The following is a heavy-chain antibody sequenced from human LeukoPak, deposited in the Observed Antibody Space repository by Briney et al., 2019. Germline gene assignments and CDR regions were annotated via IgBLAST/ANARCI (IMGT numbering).Heavy chain of an antibody. CDR3: ARGASYCSSTSCYDWFDP. V-gene: IGHV3-11*01. J-gene: IGHJ5*02. CDR2: ISSSGSTI. D-gene: IGHD2-2*01. Sequence: GGSLRLSCAASGFTFSDYYMSWIRQAPGKGLEWVSYISSSGSTIYYADSVKGRFTISRDNAKNSLYLQMHSLRAEDTAVYYCARGASYCSSTSCYDWFDPWGQGTLVTVSS. CDR1: GFTFSDYY.